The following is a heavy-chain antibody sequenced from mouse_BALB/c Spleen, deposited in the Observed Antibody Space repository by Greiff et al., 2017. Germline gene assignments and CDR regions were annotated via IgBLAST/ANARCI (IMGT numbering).Heavy chain of an antibody. CDR2: INPYNGDT. Sequence: EVQRVESGPELVKPGASVKISCKASGYSFTGYFMNWVMQSHGKSLEWIGRINPYNGDTFYNQKFKGKATLTVDKSSSTAHMELRSLASEDSAVYYCAYGDNWYFDVWGAGTTVTVSS. CDR1: GYSFTGYF. J-gene: IGHJ1*01. V-gene: IGHV1-20*02. CDR3: AYGDNWYFDV. D-gene: IGHD2-13*01.